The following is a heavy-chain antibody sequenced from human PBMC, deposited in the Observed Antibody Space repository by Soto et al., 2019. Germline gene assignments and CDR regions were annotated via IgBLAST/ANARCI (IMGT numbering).Heavy chain of an antibody. CDR2: IIPIFGTA. CDR3: ASGLGSSGDFQH. V-gene: IGHV1-69*13. Sequence: SVKVSCKASGGTFSSYAISWVRQAPGQGLEWMGGIIPIFGTANHAQKFQGRGTITADESTSTAYMELSSLRSEDTAVYYCASGLGSSGDFQHWGQGTLVTVSS. D-gene: IGHD2-15*01. J-gene: IGHJ1*01. CDR1: GGTFSSYA.